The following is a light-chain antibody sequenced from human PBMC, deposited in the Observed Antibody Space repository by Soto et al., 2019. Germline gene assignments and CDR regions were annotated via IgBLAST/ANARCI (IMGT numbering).Light chain of an antibody. CDR3: QQYGSSPRT. Sequence: EIVLTHSPCTLSFSAWDRATLSFRASQSVSSNLAWYQQKPGQAPRLLIFDASNRATGIPARFSGSGSGTDFTLTISRLEPEDFAVYCCQQYGSSPRTFGQGTKVDIK. CDR2: DAS. CDR1: QSVSSN. J-gene: IGKJ1*01. V-gene: IGKV3-20*01.